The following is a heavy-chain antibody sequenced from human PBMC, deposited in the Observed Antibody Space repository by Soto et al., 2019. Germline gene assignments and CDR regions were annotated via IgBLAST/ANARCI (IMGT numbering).Heavy chain of an antibody. CDR3: ARAPYYYDSSGYWAY. Sequence: PGGSLRLSCAASGFTFSSYSMNWVRQAPGKGLEWVSSISSSISYLYYADSVKGRFTISRDNAKNSLYLQMNSLRAEDTVVYYCARAPYYYDSSGYWAYWGQGTLVTVSS. D-gene: IGHD3-22*01. J-gene: IGHJ4*02. V-gene: IGHV3-21*01. CDR2: ISSSISYL. CDR1: GFTFSSYS.